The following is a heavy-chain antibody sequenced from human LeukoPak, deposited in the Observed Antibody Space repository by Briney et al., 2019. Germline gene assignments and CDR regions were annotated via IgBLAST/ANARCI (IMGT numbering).Heavy chain of an antibody. J-gene: IGHJ3*02. CDR2: SNSDGSST. CDR1: GFTFSSYW. CDR3: ARDKGIKRSFDI. V-gene: IGHV3-74*01. D-gene: IGHD5-18*01. Sequence: PGGSLRLSCAASGFTFSSYWMHWVRQAPGKGLVWVSRSNSDGSSTTYADSVKGRFTISRDNAKNTLYLQMNSLRAEDTAVYYCARDKGIKRSFDIWGQGTFVTVYS.